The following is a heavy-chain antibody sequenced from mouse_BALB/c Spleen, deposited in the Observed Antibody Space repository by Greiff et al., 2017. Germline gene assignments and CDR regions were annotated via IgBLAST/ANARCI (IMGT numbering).Heavy chain of an antibody. CDR3: AYYRYDYAMDY. CDR2: IDPENGDT. J-gene: IGHJ4*01. CDR1: GFNIKDYY. Sequence: VQLQQSGAELVRSGASVKLSCTASGFNIKDYYMHWVKQRPEQGLEWIGWIDPENGDTEYAPKFQGKATMTADTSSNTAYLQLSSLTSEGTAVYYCAYYRYDYAMDYWGQGTSVTVSS. V-gene: IGHV14-4*02. D-gene: IGHD2-14*01.